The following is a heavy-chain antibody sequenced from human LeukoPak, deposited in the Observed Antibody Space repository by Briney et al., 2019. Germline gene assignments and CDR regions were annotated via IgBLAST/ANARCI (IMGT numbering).Heavy chain of an antibody. Sequence: SGGSLRLSCAASGFTFSSYSMNWVRQAPGKGLEWVSSISSSSSYIYYADSVKGRFTISRDNAKNSLYLQMNSLRAEDTAVYYCAREEEGYYYYYMDVWGNGTTVTVSS. V-gene: IGHV3-21*01. CDR2: ISSSSSYI. J-gene: IGHJ6*03. CDR1: GFTFSSYS. CDR3: AREEEGYYYYYMDV.